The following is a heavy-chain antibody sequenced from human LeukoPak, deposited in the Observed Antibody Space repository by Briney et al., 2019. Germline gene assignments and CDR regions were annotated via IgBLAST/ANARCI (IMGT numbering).Heavy chain of an antibody. Sequence: PGGSLRLSCAASGFTFSSYAMSWVRQAPGKGLEWVSAISGSGGSTYYADSVKGRFTISRDNAKNSLYLQMNSLRAEDTAVYYCASQFPIAAAGTSYWGQGTLVTVSS. D-gene: IGHD6-13*01. CDR3: ASQFPIAAAGTSY. V-gene: IGHV3-23*01. CDR1: GFTFSSYA. CDR2: ISGSGGST. J-gene: IGHJ4*02.